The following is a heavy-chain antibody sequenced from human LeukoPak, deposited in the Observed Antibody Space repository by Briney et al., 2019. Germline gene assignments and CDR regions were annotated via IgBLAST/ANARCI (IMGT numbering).Heavy chain of an antibody. Sequence: SVTLSLTCGVSGGSISNTNWWSWVRQPPGQGLEWIGEISLTGLTHYNPSLESRVTVSLDKSKPQLSLNLTSVTAADTAVYYCSRENGAFSPFGYWGQGNLVTVLS. J-gene: IGHJ4*02. V-gene: IGHV4-4*02. CDR3: SRENGAFSPFGY. CDR1: GGSISNTNW. CDR2: ISLTGLT. D-gene: IGHD2-8*01.